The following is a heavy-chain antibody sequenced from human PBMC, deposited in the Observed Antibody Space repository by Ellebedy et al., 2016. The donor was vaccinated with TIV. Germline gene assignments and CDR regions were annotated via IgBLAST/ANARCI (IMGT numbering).Heavy chain of an antibody. D-gene: IGHD2-21*01. CDR1: GFTFSSYA. J-gene: IGHJ6*02. CDR3: ARGLVGIYGYYYYYGMDV. V-gene: IGHV3-30-3*01. CDR2: ISYDGSNK. Sequence: GESLKISCAASGFTFSSYAMHWVRQAPGKGLEWVAVISYDGSNKYYADSVKGRFTISRDNSKNTLYLQMNSLRAEDTAVYYCARGLVGIYGYYYYYGMDVWGQGTTVTVSS.